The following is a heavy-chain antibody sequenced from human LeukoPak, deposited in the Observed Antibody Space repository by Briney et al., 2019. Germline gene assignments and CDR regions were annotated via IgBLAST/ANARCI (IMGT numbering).Heavy chain of an antibody. CDR2: IYYSGST. V-gene: IGHV4-59*12. J-gene: IGHJ6*03. Sequence: PSETLSLTCTVSGGSISSYYWSWIRQPPGKGLEWIGYIYYSGSTNYNPSLKSRVTISVDTSKNQFSLKLSSVTAADTAVYYCARRRPMVRGVILNYYYYYMDVWGKGTTVTISS. CDR1: GGSISSYY. D-gene: IGHD3-10*01. CDR3: ARRRPMVRGVILNYYYYYMDV.